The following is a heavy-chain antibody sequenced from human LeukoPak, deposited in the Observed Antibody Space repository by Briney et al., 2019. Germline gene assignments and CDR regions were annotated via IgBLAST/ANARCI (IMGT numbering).Heavy chain of an antibody. V-gene: IGHV1-46*01. D-gene: IGHD1-20*01. J-gene: IGHJ4*02. Sequence: ASLKVSCKASGYTFTSYYMHWVRQAPGQGLEWMGLINPSGGSTSYAQKFQGRVTMTRDTSTSTVYMELSSLRSEDTAVYYCARDPYNSGDRVGYYFDYWGQGTLVTVSS. CDR3: ARDPYNSGDRVGYYFDY. CDR2: INPSGGST. CDR1: GYTFTSYY.